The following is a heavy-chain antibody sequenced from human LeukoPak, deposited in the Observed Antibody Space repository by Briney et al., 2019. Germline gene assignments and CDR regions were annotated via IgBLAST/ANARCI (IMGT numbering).Heavy chain of an antibody. CDR3: ARGHYSSGWYGERGTLWFDP. CDR2: IFYSGST. D-gene: IGHD6-19*01. Sequence: SETLSLTCTVSGGSTSSYYWSWIRQPPGKGLEWIGYIFYSGSTNYNPSLKSRVTMSVDTSKNQFSLKLSSVTAADTAVYYCARGHYSSGWYGERGTLWFDPWGQGTLVTDSS. CDR1: GGSTSSYY. V-gene: IGHV4-59*01. J-gene: IGHJ5*02.